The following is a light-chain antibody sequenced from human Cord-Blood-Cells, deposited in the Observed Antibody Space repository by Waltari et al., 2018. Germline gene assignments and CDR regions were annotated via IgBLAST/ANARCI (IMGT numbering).Light chain of an antibody. J-gene: IGKJ2*01. CDR2: DAS. CDR1: QSIRSW. V-gene: IGKV1-5*01. CDR3: QQYNSYSYT. Sequence: EIQMTQSPSTLSASVRDRDTITCRASQSIRSWVAWYQQKPGKAPKLLIYDASSLESGVPSRFSGSGSGTEFTLTISSLQPDDFATYYCQQYNSYSYTFGQGTKLEIK.